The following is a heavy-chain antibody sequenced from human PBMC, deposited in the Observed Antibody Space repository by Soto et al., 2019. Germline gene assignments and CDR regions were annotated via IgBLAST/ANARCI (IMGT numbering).Heavy chain of an antibody. Sequence: QVRLVESGGGVVQPGRSLRLSCAASGFTFSSYAMHWVRQAPGKGLEWVAVISYDGSNKYYADSVKGRFTISRDNSKNTLYLQMNSLRAEDTAVYYCARDIGGGTVTLDYWGQGTLVTVSS. V-gene: IGHV3-30-3*01. CDR3: ARDIGGGTVTLDY. D-gene: IGHD4-17*01. CDR1: GFTFSSYA. CDR2: ISYDGSNK. J-gene: IGHJ4*02.